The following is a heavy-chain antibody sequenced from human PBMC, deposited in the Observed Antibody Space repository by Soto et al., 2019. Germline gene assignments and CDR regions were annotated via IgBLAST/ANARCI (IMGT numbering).Heavy chain of an antibody. CDR2: IYYSGRT. D-gene: IGHD6-13*01. J-gene: IGHJ4*02. Sequence: QVQLQESGPGLVKPSQTLSLTCTVSGGSISSDGYHWSWIRQHPGRGLEWIGYIYYSGRTYYNPSLKDRATISADTPKNQFSLKLSSVTAADTAVYYCARAAAAGTIADFWGQGTLVTVSS. CDR3: ARAAAAGTIADF. CDR1: GGSISSDGYH. V-gene: IGHV4-31*03.